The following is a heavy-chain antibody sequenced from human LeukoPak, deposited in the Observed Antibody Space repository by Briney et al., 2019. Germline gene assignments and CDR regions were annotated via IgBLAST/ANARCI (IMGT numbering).Heavy chain of an antibody. D-gene: IGHD3-22*01. CDR2: IKQDGSEK. V-gene: IGHV3-7*03. CDR1: GFTFSSYS. J-gene: IGHJ4*02. CDR3: ASLTYYYDSSGYYSEDY. Sequence: PGGSLRLSCAASGFTFSSYSMNWVRQAPGKGLEWVANIKQDGSEKYYVDSVKGRFTISRDNAKNSLYLQMNSLRAEDTAVYYCASLTYYYDSSGYYSEDYWGQGTLVTVSS.